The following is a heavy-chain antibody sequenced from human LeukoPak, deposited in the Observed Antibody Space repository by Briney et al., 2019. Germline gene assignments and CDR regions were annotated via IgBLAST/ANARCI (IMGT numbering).Heavy chain of an antibody. V-gene: IGHV4-30-4*01. D-gene: IGHD6-13*01. CDR1: GGSISSGDYY. CDR3: ARVLAAAATGGPYYFDS. CDR2: IYYSGST. Sequence: SETLSLTCTVSGGSISSGDYYWSWTRQPPGKGLEWIGYIYYSGSTYYNPSLKSRVTVSVDTSKNQFSLKLSSVTAADTAVYCCARVLAAAATGGPYYFDSWGQGTLVTVSS. J-gene: IGHJ4*02.